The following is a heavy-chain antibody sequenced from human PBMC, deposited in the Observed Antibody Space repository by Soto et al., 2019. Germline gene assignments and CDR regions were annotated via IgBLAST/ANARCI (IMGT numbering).Heavy chain of an antibody. D-gene: IGHD1-26*01. V-gene: IGHV3-74*01. CDR1: GFPFSSSW. CDR3: AGGGSGTYGRFDP. Sequence: EVQLVESGGDLVQPGGSLRLSCAASGFPFSSSWMHWFRQAPGKGLVWVSRINSGGTTSYYADSVKGRFTISRDNAKNTLYLQMNSLRVDDTAVSFCAGGGSGTYGRFDPWGQGTLVSVSS. CDR2: INSGGTTS. J-gene: IGHJ5*02.